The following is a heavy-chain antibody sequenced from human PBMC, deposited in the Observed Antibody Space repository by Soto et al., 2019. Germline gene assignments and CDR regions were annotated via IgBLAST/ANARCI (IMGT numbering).Heavy chain of an antibody. V-gene: IGHV1-18*01. Sequence: QVQLVQSGAEVKKPGASVKVSCKASGYTFTSYGISWVRQAPGQGLEWMGWISAYNGNTNYAQKLQGRVTMTTDTSKGRAYMELRSLRSDDTAVYYCARVYYDFWSADPYYFDYWGQRTLVTVSS. J-gene: IGHJ4*02. CDR3: ARVYYDFWSADPYYFDY. D-gene: IGHD3-3*01. CDR1: GYTFTSYG. CDR2: ISAYNGNT.